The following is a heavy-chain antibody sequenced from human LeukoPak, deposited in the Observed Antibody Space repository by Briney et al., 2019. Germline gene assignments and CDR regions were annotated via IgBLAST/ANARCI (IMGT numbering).Heavy chain of an antibody. CDR1: GFTFSNYG. V-gene: IGHV3-30*03. CDR2: VANDGRDK. D-gene: IGHD2-15*01. J-gene: IGHJ5*02. Sequence: GRSLRLSCAASGFTFSNYGMHRVRQAPGKGLEGVAVVANDGRDKRYADSVKGRFTISRDNSKNTVYLQMNSLRAEDTAVYYCARGGRYCSGGSCYSAGWFDLWGQGTLVTVSS. CDR3: ARGGRYCSGGSCYSAGWFDL.